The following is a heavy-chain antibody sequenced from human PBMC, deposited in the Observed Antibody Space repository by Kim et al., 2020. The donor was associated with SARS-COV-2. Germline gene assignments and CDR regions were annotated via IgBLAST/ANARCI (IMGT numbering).Heavy chain of an antibody. V-gene: IGHV3-11*04. CDR1: GFTFSDYY. D-gene: IGHD3-10*01. Sequence: GGSLRLSCAASGFTFSDYYMSWIRQAPGKGLEWVSYISSRGNYIYYADSVKGRFTISRDNAKNSLHLQMNILRAEDTGVYYCARWVTSYGSGNYYYYWGQGTLVTVSS. J-gene: IGHJ4*02. CDR3: ARWVTSYGSGNYYYY. CDR2: ISSRGNYI.